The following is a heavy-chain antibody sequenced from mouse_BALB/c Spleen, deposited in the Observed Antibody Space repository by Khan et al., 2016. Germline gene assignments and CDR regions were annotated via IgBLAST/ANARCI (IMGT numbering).Heavy chain of an antibody. CDR3: CPGRNRVPDSSLPPTRHEECDRGKGWEGYNHRKLPTCPGL. CDR2: IHYSGTT. J-gene: IGHJ1*01. V-gene: IGHV3-1*02. Sequence: EVQLQESGPDLVKPSQSLSLTCTVAGYSITRGYTWHWIRQFPGNGLEWMGYIHYSGTTDSNPSLKSRISITRATSKNRFFLQLNSVTPYDPTTFDKCPGRNRVPDSSLPPTRHEECDRGKGWEGYNHRKLPTCPGLWG. CDR1: GYSITRGYT. D-gene: IGHD1-3*01.